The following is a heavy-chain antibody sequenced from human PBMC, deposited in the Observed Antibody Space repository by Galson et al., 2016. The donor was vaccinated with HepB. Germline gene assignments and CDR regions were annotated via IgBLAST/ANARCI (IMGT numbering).Heavy chain of an antibody. V-gene: IGHV4-61*01. CDR3: ARYMVRGDNWFDP. CDR1: GGSVSSSSYS. D-gene: IGHD3-10*01. Sequence: SETLSLTCSVSGGSVSSSSYSWSWIRQPPGKGLEWIGYIYYSGSSNYNPSLKGRVTMSVDTSKNQFSLKLMSVTAADTAIYYCARYMVRGDNWFDPWGQGTLVTVSS. CDR2: IYYSGSS. J-gene: IGHJ5*02.